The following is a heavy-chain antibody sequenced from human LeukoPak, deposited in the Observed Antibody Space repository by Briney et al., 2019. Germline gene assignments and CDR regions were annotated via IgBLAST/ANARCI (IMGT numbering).Heavy chain of an antibody. CDR3: AKDWDYGDYSGAFDI. J-gene: IGHJ3*02. V-gene: IGHV3-23*01. CDR2: IRGSGGST. CDR1: GFTFSSYA. D-gene: IGHD4-17*01. Sequence: GGSLRLSCAASGFTFSSYAMSWVRQAPGKGLEWVSAIRGSGGSTYYADSVKGRFTISRDNSKNTLYLQMNSLRAEDTAVYYCAKDWDYGDYSGAFDIWGQGTMVTVSS.